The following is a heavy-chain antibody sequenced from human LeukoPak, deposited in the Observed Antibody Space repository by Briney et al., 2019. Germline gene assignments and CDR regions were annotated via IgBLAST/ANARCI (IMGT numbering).Heavy chain of an antibody. J-gene: IGHJ3*02. V-gene: IGHV4-30-2*01. CDR2: IYHSGST. CDR3: ARSVVPAAMGVSGAFDI. CDR1: GGSISSGGYY. Sequence: SQTLSLTCTVSGGSISSGGYYWSWIRQPPGKGLEWIGYIYHSGSTYYNPSLKSRVTISVDRSKNQFSLKLSSVTAADTAVYYCARSVVPAAMGVSGAFDIWGQGTMVTVSS. D-gene: IGHD2-2*01.